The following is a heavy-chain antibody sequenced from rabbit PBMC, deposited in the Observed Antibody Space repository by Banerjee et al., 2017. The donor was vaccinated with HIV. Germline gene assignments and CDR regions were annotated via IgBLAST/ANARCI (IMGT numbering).Heavy chain of an antibody. CDR1: GSDISSNA. CDR3: ARDLAGVTGWNFGL. Sequence: QEQLEESGGDLVKPEGSLTLTCKASGSDISSNAMCWVRQAPGKGLEWIACINSNTGNTVYASWAKGPFTISKTSSTTVTLQMTSLTAADTATYFCARDLAGVTGWNFGLWGPGTLVTVS. D-gene: IGHD4-1*01. J-gene: IGHJ4*01. V-gene: IGHV1S45*01. CDR2: INSNTGNT.